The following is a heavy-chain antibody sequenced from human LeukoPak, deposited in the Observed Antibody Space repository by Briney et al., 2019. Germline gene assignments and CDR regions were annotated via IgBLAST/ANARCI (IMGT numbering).Heavy chain of an antibody. D-gene: IGHD1-26*01. CDR1: GFTLSSHW. Sequence: GGSLRLSCGVSGFTLSSHWMHWVRKGRGKGLVWVSSIDKDGRGTSYADSVKGRFTISRDNAKNTMYLQMNSLRVEDTALYYCARDVSWGASDYWGQGTLVTVSS. V-gene: IGHV3-74*01. CDR2: IDKDGRGT. J-gene: IGHJ4*01. CDR3: ARDVSWGASDY.